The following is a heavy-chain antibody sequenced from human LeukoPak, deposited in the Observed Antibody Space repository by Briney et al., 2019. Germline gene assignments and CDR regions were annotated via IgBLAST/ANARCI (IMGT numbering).Heavy chain of an antibody. CDR2: INGAGVT. CDR3: ARRGVQGYMDV. Sequence: PGESLRLSCAPSGFAVIDHFMHWVRQAPGEGLQWVSTINGAGVTYYAASVKGRFTISRDRVKNTVSLQMNNLRADDTAVYFCARRGVQGYMDVWGKGTTVTVSS. CDR1: GFAVIDHF. J-gene: IGHJ6*03. V-gene: IGHV3-69-1*01. D-gene: IGHD1-26*01.